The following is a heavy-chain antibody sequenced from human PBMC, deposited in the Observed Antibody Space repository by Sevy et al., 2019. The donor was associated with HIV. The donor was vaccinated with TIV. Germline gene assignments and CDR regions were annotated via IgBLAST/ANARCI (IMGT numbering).Heavy chain of an antibody. CDR3: ARSVAANYMDV. V-gene: IGHV4-59*01. Sequence: SETLSLTCRVSGVSISSDYWSWIRQPPGKEPEWIGYIHHSGNSNYKTSLKSRVTRSVDTSKNQFSLNLRSVSAADTAVYYCARSVAANYMDVWGKGTTVTVSS. CDR1: GVSISSDY. CDR2: IHHSGNS. D-gene: IGHD1-26*01. J-gene: IGHJ6*03.